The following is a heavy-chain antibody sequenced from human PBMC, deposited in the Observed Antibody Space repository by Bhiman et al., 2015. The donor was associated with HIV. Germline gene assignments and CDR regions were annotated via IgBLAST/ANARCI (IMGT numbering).Heavy chain of an antibody. J-gene: IGHJ4*02. D-gene: IGHD1-26*01. CDR3: ARDIGIPLSSGSLFQY. V-gene: IGHV3-30*03. CDR1: GFTFSSFG. CDR2: ISYDGNNK. Sequence: QVQLVESGGGVVQPGRSLRLSCAASGFTFSSFGMHWVRQAPGKGLEWVAVISYDGNNKYYADSVKGRFTISRDDAKNSLYLQMNSLRAEDTAVYYCARDIGIPLSSGSLFQYWGQGILVTVSS.